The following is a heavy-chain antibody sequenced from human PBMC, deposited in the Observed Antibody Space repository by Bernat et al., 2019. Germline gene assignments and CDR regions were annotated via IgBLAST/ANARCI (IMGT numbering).Heavy chain of an antibody. D-gene: IGHD6-13*01. Sequence: EVQLVESGGGLVQPGGSLRLSCAASGLTFSSHWMHWVRQAPGKGLVWVSRINSDGCSTSYADSVKGRFTIAGDNAKNTLLLQMTSLRAEDTAVYYWARDQYSSTGEPCDCGGQGTLGTVAA. CDR2: INSDGCST. CDR1: GLTFSSHW. V-gene: IGHV3-74*01. J-gene: IGHJ4*02. CDR3: ARDQYSSTGEPCDC.